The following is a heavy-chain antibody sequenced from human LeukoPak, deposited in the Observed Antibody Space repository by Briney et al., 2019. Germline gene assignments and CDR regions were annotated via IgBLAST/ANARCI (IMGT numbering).Heavy chain of an antibody. CDR1: GFTFSSYA. CDR3: ARDSYSSSPGGYY. CDR2: ILYDGSNK. V-gene: IGHV3-30*04. Sequence: GGSLRLSCAASGFTFSSYAMHWVRQAPGKGLEWVAVILYDGSNKYYADSVKGRFTISRDNSKNTLYLQMNSLRAEDTAVYYCARDSYSSSPGGYYWGQGTLVTVSS. J-gene: IGHJ4*02. D-gene: IGHD6-6*01.